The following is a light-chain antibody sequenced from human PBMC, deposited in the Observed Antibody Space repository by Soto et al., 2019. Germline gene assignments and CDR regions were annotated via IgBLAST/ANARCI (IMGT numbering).Light chain of an antibody. Sequence: DIQKTQSPSSLSASVGDRVTITCQASQDISNYINWYQQKEGNAPNLLIYDASTLHSGVPPRFSASGSGTHFTFIISSLQPEDIGTYYCQQYDNLPVTFGGGTKVEIK. V-gene: IGKV1-33*01. CDR3: QQYDNLPVT. CDR2: DAS. J-gene: IGKJ4*01. CDR1: QDISNY.